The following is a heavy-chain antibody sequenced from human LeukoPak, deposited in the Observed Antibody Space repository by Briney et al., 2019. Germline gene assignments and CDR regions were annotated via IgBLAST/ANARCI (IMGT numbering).Heavy chain of an antibody. CDR2: IDSDGSAT. V-gene: IGHV3-74*03. D-gene: IGHD4-11*01. Sequence: GGPLRLSCAASGFTFSSYWMHWVRQAPGKGLVWVSRIDSDGSATKYADSVKGRFTISRDNAKNTLYLQMNSLRAEDTAVYYCARAPNRDSKNQFDPWGQGTLVTVSS. CDR3: ARAPNRDSKNQFDP. J-gene: IGHJ5*02. CDR1: GFTFSSYW.